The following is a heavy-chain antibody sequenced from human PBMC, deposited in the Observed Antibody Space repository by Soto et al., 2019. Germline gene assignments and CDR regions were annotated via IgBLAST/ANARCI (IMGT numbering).Heavy chain of an antibody. D-gene: IGHD6-19*01. Sequence: SETLSLTCTVSGGSISSSSYYWGWISQPPGKGLEWIGSIYYSGSTYYNPSLKSRVTISVDTSKNQFSLKLSSVTAADTVVFYCATASWGSGWYFHDYWGQGTLVTVSS. V-gene: IGHV4-39*01. CDR3: ATASWGSGWYFHDY. J-gene: IGHJ4*02. CDR2: IYYSGST. CDR1: GGSISSSSYY.